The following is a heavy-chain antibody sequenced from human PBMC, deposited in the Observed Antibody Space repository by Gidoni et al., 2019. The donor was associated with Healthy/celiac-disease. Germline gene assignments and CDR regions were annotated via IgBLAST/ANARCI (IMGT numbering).Heavy chain of an antibody. V-gene: IGHV4-59*01. D-gene: IGHD3-10*01. Sequence: QVQLQESGPGLVKPSEPLSLTCTVSGGSISSYYWSWIRQPPGKGLEWIGYIYYSGSTNYNPSLKSRVTISVDTSKNQFSLKLSSVTAADTAVYYCARDNMGYFDYWGQGTLVTVSS. CDR1: GGSISSYY. CDR3: ARDNMGYFDY. J-gene: IGHJ4*02. CDR2: IYYSGST.